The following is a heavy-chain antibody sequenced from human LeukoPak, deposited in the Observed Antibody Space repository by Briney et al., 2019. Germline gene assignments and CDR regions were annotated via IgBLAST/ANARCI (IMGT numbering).Heavy chain of an antibody. V-gene: IGHV1-2*02. CDR3: ARTLDRLVGATY. D-gene: IGHD1-26*01. J-gene: IGHJ4*02. CDR2: INPNSGGT. Sequence: ASVKVSCKASGYTFTGYYMHWVRQAPGQGLEWMGWINPNSGGTNYAQKFQGRVTMTRDTSISTAYMELSRLRSDDTAVYYCARTLDRLVGATYWGQGTLVTVSS. CDR1: GYTFTGYY.